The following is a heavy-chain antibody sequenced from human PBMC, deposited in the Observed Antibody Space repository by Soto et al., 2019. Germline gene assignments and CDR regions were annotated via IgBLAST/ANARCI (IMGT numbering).Heavy chain of an antibody. J-gene: IGHJ2*01. V-gene: IGHV1-18*04. Sequence: QLQLVQSGAEVKNPGASVRVSCKASGFSFSTYGITWVRQAPGQGLEWMGWITASNGNTHYAQNLQGRVTMTTDTSTSPAYMELWRLSSDDTAVYYCARGNSYGSYWYFDLWGRGTLVTVSS. CDR1: GFSFSTYG. D-gene: IGHD5-18*01. CDR2: ITASNGNT. CDR3: ARGNSYGSYWYFDL.